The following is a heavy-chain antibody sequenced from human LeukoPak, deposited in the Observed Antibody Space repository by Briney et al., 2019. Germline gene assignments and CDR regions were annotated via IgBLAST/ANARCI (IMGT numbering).Heavy chain of an antibody. CDR3: AKENQQWLVHPSWFDP. Sequence: AGGSLRLSCAASGFTFSSYAMSWVRQAPGKGLEWVSAISGSGGSTYYADSVKGRFTISRDNSKNTLYLQMNSLRAEDTAVHYCAKENQQWLVHPSWFDPWGQGTLVTVSS. J-gene: IGHJ5*02. CDR1: GFTFSSYA. CDR2: ISGSGGST. D-gene: IGHD6-19*01. V-gene: IGHV3-23*01.